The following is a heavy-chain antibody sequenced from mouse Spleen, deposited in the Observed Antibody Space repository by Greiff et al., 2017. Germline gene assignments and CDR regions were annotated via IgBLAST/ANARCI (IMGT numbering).Heavy chain of an antibody. Sequence: EVKLMESGGGLVKPGGSLKLSCAASGFTFSSYAMSWVRQTPEKRLEWVATISSGGSYTYYPDSVKGRFTISRDNAKNTLYLQMSSLRSEDTAMYYCARVIYDGYSYWYFDVWGAGTTVTVSS. V-gene: IGHV5-9-1*01. CDR2: ISSGGSYT. CDR3: ARVIYDGYSYWYFDV. CDR1: GFTFSSYA. J-gene: IGHJ1*01. D-gene: IGHD2-3*01.